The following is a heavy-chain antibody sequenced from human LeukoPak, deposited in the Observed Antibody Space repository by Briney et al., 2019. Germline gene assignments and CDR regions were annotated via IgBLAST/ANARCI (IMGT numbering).Heavy chain of an antibody. D-gene: IGHD6-13*01. CDR2: INSDGSST. CDR1: GFTFSSYW. CDR3: ARLYRSSSWYGIDY. V-gene: IGHV3-74*01. Sequence: GGSLRLSCAASGFTFSSYWMHWVRQAPGKGLVWVSRINSDGSSTSYADSVKGRFTISRDNAKNSLYVQMNSLRAEDTAVYYCARLYRSSSWYGIDYWGQGTLVAVSS. J-gene: IGHJ4*02.